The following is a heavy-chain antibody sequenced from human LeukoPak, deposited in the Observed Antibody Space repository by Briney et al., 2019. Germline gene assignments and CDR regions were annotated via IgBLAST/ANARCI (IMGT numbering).Heavy chain of an antibody. J-gene: IGHJ4*02. CDR3: ARDPYGDYPIDY. D-gene: IGHD4-17*01. CDR1: GYSISSGYY. CDR2: IYHSGST. Sequence: SETLSLTCTVSGYSISSGYYWGWIRQPPGKGLEWIGSIYHSGSTYYNPSLKSRVTISVDTSKNQFSLKLSSVTAADTAVYYCARDPYGDYPIDYWGQGTLVTVSS. V-gene: IGHV4-38-2*02.